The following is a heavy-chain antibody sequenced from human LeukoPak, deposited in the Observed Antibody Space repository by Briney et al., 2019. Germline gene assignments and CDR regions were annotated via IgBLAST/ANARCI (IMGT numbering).Heavy chain of an antibody. CDR2: LSGSGGST. V-gene: IGHV3-23*01. D-gene: IGHD4-11*01. CDR3: AKHLLTRAFDY. Sequence: GGSLRLSCAASGFTLRSYVMSWVRQAPGKGLEWVSALSGSGGSTYYADSVKGRFTLSRDSSKNTLYLQMNSLRAEDTAVYYCAKHLLTRAFDYWGQGTLVTVSS. CDR1: GFTLRSYV. J-gene: IGHJ4*02.